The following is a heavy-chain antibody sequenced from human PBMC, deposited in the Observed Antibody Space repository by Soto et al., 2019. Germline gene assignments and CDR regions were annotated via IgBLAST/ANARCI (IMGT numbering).Heavy chain of an antibody. D-gene: IGHD3-22*01. V-gene: IGHV3-15*01. CDR3: TTESEGGVVVTQPFDY. CDR1: GFTFSNAW. CDR2: IKSKTDGGTT. Sequence: GSLRLSCAASGFTFSNAWMSWVRQAPGKGLEWVGRIKSKTDGGTTDYAAPVKGRFTISRDDSKNTLYLQMNSLKTEDTAVYYCTTESEGGVVVTQPFDYWGQGTLVTVSS. J-gene: IGHJ4*02.